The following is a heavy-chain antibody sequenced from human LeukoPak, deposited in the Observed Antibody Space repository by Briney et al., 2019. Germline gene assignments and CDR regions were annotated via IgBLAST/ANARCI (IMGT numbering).Heavy chain of an antibody. Sequence: SGRSLRLSCAASGFTFSSYAMHWVRQAPGKGLEWVAVISYDGSNKYYADSVKGRFTISRGNSKNTLYLQMDSLRAEDTAVYYCARGYSSAWYYFDYWGQGTLVTVSS. CDR1: GFTFSSYA. CDR2: ISYDGSNK. D-gene: IGHD6-13*01. CDR3: ARGYSSAWYYFDY. J-gene: IGHJ4*02. V-gene: IGHV3-30*04.